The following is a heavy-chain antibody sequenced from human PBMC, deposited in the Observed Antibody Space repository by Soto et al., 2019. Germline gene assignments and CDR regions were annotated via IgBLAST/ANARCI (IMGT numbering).Heavy chain of an antibody. V-gene: IGHV1-69*02. CDR1: GGSFISYI. CDR2: SLPIPGRA. J-gene: IGHJ6*03. D-gene: IGHD2-21*01. Sequence: QVQLVQSGAEVRKPGSSVKVSCEASGGSFISYIFTWVRQSPGQGLEWMGRSLPIPGRADYALKFQDRVTITADRSTQTVYMELRSLRPEDTALYYCAKCLVFVDHAYMDVWGKGTTFTVAS. CDR3: AKCLVFVDHAYMDV.